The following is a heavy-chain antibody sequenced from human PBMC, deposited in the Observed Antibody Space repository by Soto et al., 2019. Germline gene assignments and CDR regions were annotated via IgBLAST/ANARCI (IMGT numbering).Heavy chain of an antibody. J-gene: IGHJ1*01. CDR1: GFLFSGLG. Sequence: QVQLEESGGGVVQPGMSRRLSCAASGFLFSGLGMHLFLQAPGKGLERVAVVVNHGGSTGSADSVRGRCNIYRENSRNTLFLAMRSLRVEEATTYYCAQDDEYDDNRLGHWGQGTRFTVSS. CDR2: VVNHGGST. CDR3: AQDDEYDDNRLGH. V-gene: IGHV3-33*06. D-gene: IGHD1-1*01.